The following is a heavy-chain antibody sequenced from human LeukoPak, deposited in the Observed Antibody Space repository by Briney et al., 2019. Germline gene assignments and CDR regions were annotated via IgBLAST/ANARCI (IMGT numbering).Heavy chain of an antibody. D-gene: IGHD6-6*01. J-gene: IGHJ6*02. Sequence: SETLSLTCTVSGVSISSYYWSWIRQPPGKGLEWVGYIYYSGSTNYNPSLKSRVTISVDTSKNQFSLKLSSVTAADTAVYYCARGGRLAARPHYGMDVWGQGTTVTVSS. CDR1: GVSISSYY. CDR2: IYYSGST. V-gene: IGHV4-59*01. CDR3: ARGGRLAARPHYGMDV.